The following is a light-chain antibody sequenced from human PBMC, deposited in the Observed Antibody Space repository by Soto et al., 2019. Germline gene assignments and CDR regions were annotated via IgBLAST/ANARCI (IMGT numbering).Light chain of an antibody. CDR3: QQYYRSPLS. J-gene: IGKJ4*01. V-gene: IGKV4-1*01. CDR2: WAS. CDR1: QSVLYSLNNRNH. Sequence: DIVMTQSPDSLAVSLGERATLNCKSSQSVLYSLNNRNHLAWYQKKPGQPPRLLVYWASTRESGVPDRFSASGSGTDFSLTISSLQAEDVAVYYCQQYYRSPLSFGGGTRVEIK.